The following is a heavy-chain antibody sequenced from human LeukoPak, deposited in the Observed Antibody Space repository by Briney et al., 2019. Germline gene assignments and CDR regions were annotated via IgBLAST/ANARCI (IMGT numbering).Heavy chain of an antibody. Sequence: ALVKVSCKASGYTFTGYYMYWVRQAPGQGLEWVGWINPNSGGTNYAQKFQGRVTMTRDTSISTAYMELSRPGSDDTAVYYCARGPHYYDPPDYWGQGTLVTVSS. CDR1: GYTFTGYY. CDR3: ARGPHYYDPPDY. V-gene: IGHV1-2*02. D-gene: IGHD3-22*01. CDR2: INPNSGGT. J-gene: IGHJ4*02.